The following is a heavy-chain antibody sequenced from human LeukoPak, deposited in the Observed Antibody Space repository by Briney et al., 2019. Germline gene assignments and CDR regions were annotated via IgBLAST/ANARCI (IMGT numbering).Heavy chain of an antibody. Sequence: SETLSLTCTVSGGSISSGTYYWSWIRQPAGKGLEWIGRIYTSGTTNYNPSLKSRVTISVDTSKNQFSLKVNSVTAADTAVYYCARGPAAGIDTGHYDYWGQGTLVTVSS. J-gene: IGHJ4*02. D-gene: IGHD6-13*01. CDR3: ARGPAAGIDTGHYDY. CDR2: IYTSGTT. CDR1: GGSISSGTYY. V-gene: IGHV4-61*02.